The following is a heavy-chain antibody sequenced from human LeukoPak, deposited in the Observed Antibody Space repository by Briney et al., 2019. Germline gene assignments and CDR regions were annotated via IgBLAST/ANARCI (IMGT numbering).Heavy chain of an antibody. V-gene: IGHV3-23*01. J-gene: IGHJ4*02. CDR1: GFTFISYA. CDR3: AKEGLAAADY. Sequence: SGGSLRFSVAASGFTFISYALSRVRQAQGKGLEGVSAISGSGGRKYYADSVKGRFNISRDNSKNTLYLQMNSLRAEDTAVYYCAKEGLAAADYWGQGTLVTVSS. CDR2: ISGSGGRK. D-gene: IGHD6-13*01.